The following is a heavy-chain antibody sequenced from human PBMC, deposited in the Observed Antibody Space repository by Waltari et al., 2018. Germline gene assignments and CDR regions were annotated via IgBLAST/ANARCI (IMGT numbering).Heavy chain of an antibody. D-gene: IGHD1-1*01. Sequence: QVQLQESGPGLVKPSETLSLTCTVSGFSITGGFQWGWVRQPPWKGLEWIGNIYHLGNTYYHPSCKSRLTISVDTSKNQFSLKLTSVTAADTAIYYCARNWDRGTLTYWGQGTLVTVSS. CDR1: GFSITGGFQ. V-gene: IGHV4-38-2*02. J-gene: IGHJ4*02. CDR2: IYHLGNT. CDR3: ARNWDRGTLTY.